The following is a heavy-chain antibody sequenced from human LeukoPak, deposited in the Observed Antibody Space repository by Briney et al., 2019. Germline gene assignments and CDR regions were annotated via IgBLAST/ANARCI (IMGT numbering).Heavy chain of an antibody. CDR1: GGSISSYY. D-gene: IGHD1-26*01. V-gene: IGHV4-59*01. CDR2: IYYSGST. Sequence: PSETLSLTCTVSGGSISSYYWSWIRQPPGKGLEWIGYIYYSGSTNYNPSLKSRVTISVDTSKNQFSLKLSSVTAADTAVYYCARDCIVGATRVWFDPWGQGTLVTVSS. J-gene: IGHJ5*02. CDR3: ARDCIVGATRVWFDP.